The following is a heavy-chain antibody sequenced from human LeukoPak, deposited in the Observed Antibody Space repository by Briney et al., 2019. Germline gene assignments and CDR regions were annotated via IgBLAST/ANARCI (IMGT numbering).Heavy chain of an antibody. V-gene: IGHV3-23*01. CDR3: ARKSASGNYPLDY. D-gene: IGHD3-10*01. Sequence: GGSLRLSCAASGFTFSSCGMSWVRQAPGKGLEWVSVMSADSATTFYADSVKGRFTISRDNAKNTVFLQMSSLRAEDTALYYCARKSASGNYPLDYWGQGTLVTVSS. J-gene: IGHJ4*02. CDR1: GFTFSSCG. CDR2: MSADSATT.